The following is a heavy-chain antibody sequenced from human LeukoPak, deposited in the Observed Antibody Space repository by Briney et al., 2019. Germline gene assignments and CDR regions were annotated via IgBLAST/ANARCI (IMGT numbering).Heavy chain of an antibody. D-gene: IGHD1-26*01. CDR3: AKESGSYLDY. CDR2: ISYDGSNK. V-gene: IGHV3-30*18. Sequence: GGSLRLSCAASGFTFSSYGMHWVRQAPGKGLEWVAVISYDGSNKYYADSVKGRFTISRDNSKNTLYLQRNSLRAEDTAVYYCAKESGSYLDYWGQGTLVTVSS. CDR1: GFTFSSYG. J-gene: IGHJ4*02.